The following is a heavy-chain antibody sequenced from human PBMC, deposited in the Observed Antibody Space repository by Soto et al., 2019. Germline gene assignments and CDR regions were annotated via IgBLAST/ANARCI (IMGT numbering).Heavy chain of an antibody. D-gene: IGHD2-15*01. CDR1: GGSISSGGYY. CDR2: IYYSGST. V-gene: IGHV4-31*03. Sequence: PSETLSLTCTVSGGSISSGGYYWSWIRQHPGKGLEWIGYIYYSGSTYYNPSLKSRVTISVDTSKNQFSLKLSFVTAADTAVYYCARAIVVVVAATPVVWFDPWGQGTLVTVSS. J-gene: IGHJ5*02. CDR3: ARAIVVVVAATPVVWFDP.